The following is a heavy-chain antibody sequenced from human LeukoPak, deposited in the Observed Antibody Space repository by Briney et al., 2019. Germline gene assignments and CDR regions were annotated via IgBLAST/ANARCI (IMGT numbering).Heavy chain of an antibody. D-gene: IGHD3-3*01. V-gene: IGHV4-31*03. CDR1: GGTITSGGYY. CDR3: ARGADDFWSGYPYYFDY. Sequence: SETLSLTCTVSGGTITSGGYYWSWIRQHPGKGLEWSGYTNYSGSTYYNPSLKSRVTISVDTSKSQFSLKLGSVTAANTAVYYCARGADDFWSGYPYYFDYWGQGTLVTVSS. CDR2: TNYSGST. J-gene: IGHJ4*02.